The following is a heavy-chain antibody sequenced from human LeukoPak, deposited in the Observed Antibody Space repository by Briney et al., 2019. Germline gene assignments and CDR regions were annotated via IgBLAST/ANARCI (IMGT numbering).Heavy chain of an antibody. CDR3: AKAPRRNYCSSTSCSSTNNWFDP. V-gene: IGHV3-23*01. CDR1: GFTFSSYA. D-gene: IGHD2-2*01. J-gene: IGHJ5*02. Sequence: GGSLRLSCAASGFTFSSYAMSWVRQAPGKGLEWVSAISGSGGSTYYADSVKGRFTISRDNSKNTLYLQMNSLRAEDTAVYYCAKAPRRNYCSSTSCSSTNNWFDPWGQGTLVTVPS. CDR2: ISGSGGST.